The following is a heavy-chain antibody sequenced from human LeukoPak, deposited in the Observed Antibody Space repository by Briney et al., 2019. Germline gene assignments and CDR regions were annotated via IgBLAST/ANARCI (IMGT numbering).Heavy chain of an antibody. CDR3: ARVHRLDSSGWH. CDR1: GYTXTSXY. Sequence: GASVKVSCKASGYTXTSXYMHXVXQAXGQGLEWMGIINPSGGSTSYAQKFQGRVTMTRDTSTSTVYMELSSLRSEDTAVYYCARVHRLDSSGWHWGQGTLVTVSS. J-gene: IGHJ4*02. V-gene: IGHV1-46*01. CDR2: INPSGGST. D-gene: IGHD6-19*01.